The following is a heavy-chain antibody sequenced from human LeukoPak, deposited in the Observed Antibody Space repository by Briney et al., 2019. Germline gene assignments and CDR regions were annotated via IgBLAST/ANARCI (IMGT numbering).Heavy chain of an antibody. V-gene: IGHV3-30-3*01. D-gene: IGHD2-2*02. J-gene: IGHJ1*01. CDR1: GFSLSSYA. CDR2: ISYDGSNK. CDR3: AKDRVDCSSTSCYTLEYFQH. Sequence: PGGSLRLSCAASGFSLSSYAMHWVRQAPGKGLEWVTFISYDGSNKYYTDSVKGRFTISRDNSKNTLYLQMNSLRAEDTAVYYCAKDRVDCSSTSCYTLEYFQHWGQGTLVTVSS.